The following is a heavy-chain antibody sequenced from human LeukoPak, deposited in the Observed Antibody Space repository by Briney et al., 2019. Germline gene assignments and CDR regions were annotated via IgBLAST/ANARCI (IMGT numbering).Heavy chain of an antibody. D-gene: IGHD3/OR15-3a*01. J-gene: IGHJ4*02. CDR2: IIPILGIA. CDR1: GGTFSSYT. Sequence: SVKVSCKASGGTFSSYTICWVRQAPGQGLEWMGRIIPILGIANYAQKFQGRVTITADKSTSTAYMELSSLRSEDTAVYYCARWTGTYYFGYWGQGTLVTVSS. CDR3: ARWTGTYYFGY. V-gene: IGHV1-69*02.